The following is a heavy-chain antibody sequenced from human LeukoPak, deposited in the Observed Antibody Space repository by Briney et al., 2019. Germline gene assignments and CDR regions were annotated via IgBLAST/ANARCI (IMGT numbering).Heavy chain of an antibody. D-gene: IGHD3-22*01. CDR1: GGTFSSYA. CDR2: IIPIFGTA. CDR3: ARDPTFDYDSSGYYEYFQH. V-gene: IGHV1-69*13. Sequence: SVKVSCKASGGTFSSYAISWVRQAPGQGLEWMGGIIPIFGTANYAQKFQGRVTITADESTSTAYMELSSLRFEDTAVYYCARDPTFDYDSSGYYEYFQHWGQGTLVTVSS. J-gene: IGHJ1*01.